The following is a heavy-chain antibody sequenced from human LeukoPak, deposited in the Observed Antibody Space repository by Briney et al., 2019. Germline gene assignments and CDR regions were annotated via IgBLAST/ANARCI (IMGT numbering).Heavy chain of an antibody. CDR2: IYHSGST. Sequence: TSETLSLTCAVSGYSISSGYYWGWIRQPPGKGLEWIGSIYHSGSTYYNPSLKSRVTISVDTSKNLFSLKLSSVTAADTAVYYCAGDVYPHCSGGGCPFDYWGQGTLVTVSS. D-gene: IGHD2-15*01. V-gene: IGHV4-38-2*01. CDR3: AGDVYPHCSGGGCPFDY. CDR1: GYSISSGYY. J-gene: IGHJ4*02.